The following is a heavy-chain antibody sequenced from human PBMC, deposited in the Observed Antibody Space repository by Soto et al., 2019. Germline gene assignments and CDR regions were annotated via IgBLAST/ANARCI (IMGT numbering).Heavy chain of an antibody. CDR1: GFTFSSYG. V-gene: IGHV3-33*01. D-gene: IGHD2-2*01. J-gene: IGHJ6*02. Sequence: QVQLVESGGGVVQPGRSLRLSCAASGFTFSSYGMHWVRQAPGKGLEWVAVIWYDGSNKYYADSVKGRFTISRDNSKNTLDLQMNSLRAEDTAVYYCARDGTEAVRAIVVVPAANGAYYYGMDVWGQGTTVTVSS. CDR2: IWYDGSNK. CDR3: ARDGTEAVRAIVVVPAANGAYYYGMDV.